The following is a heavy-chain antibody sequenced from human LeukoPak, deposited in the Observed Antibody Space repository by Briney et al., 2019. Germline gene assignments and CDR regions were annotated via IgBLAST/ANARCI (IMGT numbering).Heavy chain of an antibody. CDR2: INHSGST. Sequence: PPETLSLTCAVYGGSFSGYYWSWIRQPPGKGLEWIGEINHSGSTNYNPSLKSRVTISVDTSKNQFSLKLSSMTAADTAVYYCANYVSRTMRDYWGQGTLVTVSS. CDR1: GGSFSGYY. CDR3: ANYVSRTMRDY. D-gene: IGHD3-16*01. J-gene: IGHJ4*02. V-gene: IGHV4-34*01.